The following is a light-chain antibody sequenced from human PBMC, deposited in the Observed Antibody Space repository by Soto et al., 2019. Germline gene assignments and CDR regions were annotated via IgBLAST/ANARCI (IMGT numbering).Light chain of an antibody. CDR2: GNT. Sequence: QAVVTQPPSVSGAPGQRVTISCTGTSSNIGAGYDVHWYQQLPGTAPKLLIYGNTNRPSGVPDRFSGSKSGTSASLTISGLQAEDEAHYYCQSYDTGLSGSGVFGGGTKLTVL. CDR1: SSNIGAGYD. J-gene: IGLJ3*02. CDR3: QSYDTGLSGSGV. V-gene: IGLV1-40*01.